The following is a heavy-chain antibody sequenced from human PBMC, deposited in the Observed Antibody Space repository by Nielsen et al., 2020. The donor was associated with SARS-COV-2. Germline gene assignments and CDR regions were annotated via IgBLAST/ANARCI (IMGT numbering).Heavy chain of an antibody. V-gene: IGHV3-7*03. Sequence: GESLKISCAASGFTFSSYWMSWVRQAPGKGLEWVANIKQDGSEKYYVDSVKGRFTISRDNAKNSLYLQMNSLKTEDTAVYYCARDMAVAASESGYWGQGTLVTVSS. D-gene: IGHD6-19*01. CDR3: ARDMAVAASESGY. CDR1: GFTFSSYW. J-gene: IGHJ4*02. CDR2: IKQDGSEK.